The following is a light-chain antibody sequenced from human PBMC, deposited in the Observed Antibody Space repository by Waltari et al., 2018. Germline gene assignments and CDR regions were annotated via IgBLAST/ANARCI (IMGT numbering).Light chain of an antibody. CDR2: DAS. V-gene: IGKV3-11*01. CDR1: QSIDIY. CDR3: QQRSRWPLT. Sequence: EIVLTQSPATLSLSPGESATLSCRASQSIDIYLTWYPQRPGQAPRLLSSDASYRATGIPARFRGSGSGTDFTLTISSLEPEDFAVYSCQQRSRWPLTFGGGTKVEL. J-gene: IGKJ4*01.